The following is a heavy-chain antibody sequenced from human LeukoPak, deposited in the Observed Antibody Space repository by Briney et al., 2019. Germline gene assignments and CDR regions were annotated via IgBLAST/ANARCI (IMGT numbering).Heavy chain of an antibody. Sequence: GASVKVSCKASEYTCTGYYMHWVRQAPGQGLEWMGWINPNSGGTNYAQKFQGRVTMTRDTSISTAYMELSRLRSDDTAVYYCARAIGDSWDIDYRGQGTLVTVSS. V-gene: IGHV1-2*02. CDR1: EYTCTGYY. CDR3: ARAIGDSWDIDY. D-gene: IGHD2-15*01. CDR2: INPNSGGT. J-gene: IGHJ4*02.